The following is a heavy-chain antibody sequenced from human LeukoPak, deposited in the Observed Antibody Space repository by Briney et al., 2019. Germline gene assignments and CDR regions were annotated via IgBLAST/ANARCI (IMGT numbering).Heavy chain of an antibody. CDR3: ARDFPPSVITTGYYYYGMDV. D-gene: IGHD3-22*01. V-gene: IGHV3-21*01. CDR2: ISSSSSYI. J-gene: IGHJ6*02. CDR1: GFTFGSYG. Sequence: PGGSLRLSCAASGFTFGSYGMNWVRQAPGKGLEWVSSISSSSSYIYYADSVKGRFTISRDNAKNSLYLQMNSLRAEGTAVYYCARDFPPSVITTGYYYYGMDVWGQGTTVTVSS.